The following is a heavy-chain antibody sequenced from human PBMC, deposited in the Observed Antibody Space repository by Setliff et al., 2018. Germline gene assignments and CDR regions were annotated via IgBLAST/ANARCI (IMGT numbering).Heavy chain of an antibody. Sequence: GASVKVSCKASGYTFTAYYIHWVRQAPGQGLEWMGWINPNAGNINYIQKFQGRVTMTRDTSISTAYMELRRLKSDDTAVYYCARGEHIVSGDFYHYIDVWGKGTTVTVSS. CDR1: GYTFTAYY. V-gene: IGHV1-2*02. CDR3: ARGEHIVSGDFYHYIDV. D-gene: IGHD2-15*01. J-gene: IGHJ6*03. CDR2: INPNAGNI.